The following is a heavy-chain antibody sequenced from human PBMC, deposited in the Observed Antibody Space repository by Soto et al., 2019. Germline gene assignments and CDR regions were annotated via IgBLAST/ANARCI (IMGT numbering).Heavy chain of an antibody. CDR3: ARDSSDWSRDY. J-gene: IGHJ4*02. D-gene: IGHD6-19*01. CDR2: INGDGSEV. Sequence: GGSLRLSCTASGFSFSSHWMTWVRQAPGKGLVWVANINGDGSEVYYVDSVKGRFTVSRDNTKNSVYLQMNNLGVEDTAVYYCARDSSDWSRDYWGQGTPVTVSS. V-gene: IGHV3-7*01. CDR1: GFSFSSHW.